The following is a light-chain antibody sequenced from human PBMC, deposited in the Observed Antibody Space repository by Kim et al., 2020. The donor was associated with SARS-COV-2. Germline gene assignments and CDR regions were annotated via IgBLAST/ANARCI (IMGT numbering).Light chain of an antibody. Sequence: GQSITISRTGTSSDVGAYNYVSWYQQNPGKAPKLMIYDVNKRPSGVSNRFSGSKSGNTASLTISGLQAEDEADYYCSSYTSSTTVVFGGGTQLTVL. V-gene: IGLV2-14*04. CDR2: DVN. CDR1: SSDVGAYNY. CDR3: SSYTSSTTVV. J-gene: IGLJ2*01.